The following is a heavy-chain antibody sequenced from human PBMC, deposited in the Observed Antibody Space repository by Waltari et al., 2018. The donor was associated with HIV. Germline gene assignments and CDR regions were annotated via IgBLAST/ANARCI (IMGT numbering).Heavy chain of an antibody. J-gene: IGHJ6*02. CDR1: GFHFTYSC. Sequence: EVQLMESGGGLVQSGGSLRLQCEASGFHFTYSCMSWFRQTPGKGREWVADIKDDGSEKYYMGSVKGRFTISRDNAKNSMFLQMNSLRAEDTAVYYCARIGTFPHNYAIDFWGQGTTVTVSS. CDR3: ARIGTFPHNYAIDF. D-gene: IGHD1-26*01. CDR2: IKDDGSEK. V-gene: IGHV3-7*01.